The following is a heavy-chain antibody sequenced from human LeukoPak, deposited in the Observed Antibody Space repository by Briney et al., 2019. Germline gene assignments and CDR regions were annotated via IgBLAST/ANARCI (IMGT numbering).Heavy chain of an antibody. D-gene: IGHD3-9*01. J-gene: IGHJ5*02. Sequence: SETLSLTCAVYGGSFSGYYWSWIRQPPGKGLEWIGEINHSGSTYYNPSLKSRVTISVDTSKNQFSLKLSSVTAADTAVYYCARDGYYDILTGYPYRGDWFDPWGQGTLVTVSS. CDR3: ARDGYYDILTGYPYRGDWFDP. V-gene: IGHV4-34*01. CDR2: INHSGST. CDR1: GGSFSGYY.